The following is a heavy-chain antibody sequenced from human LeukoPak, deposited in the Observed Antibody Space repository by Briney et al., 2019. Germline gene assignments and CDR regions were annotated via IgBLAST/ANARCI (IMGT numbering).Heavy chain of an antibody. V-gene: IGHV3-23*01. CDR1: GFTFSSYA. J-gene: IGHJ4*02. CDR2: ISGGGGST. CDR3: AGRASDSYLLY. Sequence: GGSLRLSCAASGFTFSSYAMSWVRQAPGKGLEWVSVISGGGGSTYYADSVKGRFTTSRDNSKNTLYLQMNSLRAEDTAVYYCAGRASDSYLLYWGQGILVTVSA. D-gene: IGHD2-15*01.